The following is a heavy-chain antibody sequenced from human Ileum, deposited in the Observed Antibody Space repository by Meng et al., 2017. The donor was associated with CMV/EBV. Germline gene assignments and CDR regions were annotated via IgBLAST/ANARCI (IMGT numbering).Heavy chain of an antibody. Sequence: GQLQQWGAGLLKPSETLSLTCVVHGGSFGDYYWSWIRQPPGKGLEWIGEINHSGSTNYNPSLKSRLIISVDTSKNQFSLRLSSVTAADTAVYYCARAQTNWIPLSIAARGEFDPWGQGILVTVPS. CDR3: ARAQTNWIPLSIAARGEFDP. CDR2: INHSGST. D-gene: IGHD6-6*01. J-gene: IGHJ5*02. V-gene: IGHV4-34*01. CDR1: GGSFGDYY.